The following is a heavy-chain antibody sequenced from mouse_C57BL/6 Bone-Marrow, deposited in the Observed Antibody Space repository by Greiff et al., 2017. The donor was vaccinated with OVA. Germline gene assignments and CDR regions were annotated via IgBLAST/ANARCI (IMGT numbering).Heavy chain of an antibody. V-gene: IGHV2-4*01. D-gene: IGHD1-1*01. CDR3: AKTGFITTVVATLDWYFEV. CDR1: GFSLTSYG. J-gene: IGHJ1*03. Sequence: QVQLQQSGPGLVQPSQSLSITCTVSGFSLTSYGVHWVRQPPGKGLEWLGVIWSGGSTDYNAAFISRLSISKDNSKSQAFFKMNSLQADDAAIYYCAKTGFITTVVATLDWYFEVWGTGTTVTVSS. CDR2: IWSGGST.